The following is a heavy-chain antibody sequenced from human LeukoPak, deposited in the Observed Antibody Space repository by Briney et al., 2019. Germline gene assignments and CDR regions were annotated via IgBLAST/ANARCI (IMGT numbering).Heavy chain of an antibody. CDR2: ISYDGSNK. CDR3: ARDPGFDYGFDY. J-gene: IGHJ4*02. D-gene: IGHD3-10*01. Sequence: GGSLRLSCAASGFTFSSYAMHWVRQAPGKGLEWVAVISYDGSNKYYADSVKGRFTISRDNSKNTVDLQMNSLTAADTAVYFCARDPGFDYGFDYWGRGTLVTVSS. V-gene: IGHV3-30*14. CDR1: GFTFSSYA.